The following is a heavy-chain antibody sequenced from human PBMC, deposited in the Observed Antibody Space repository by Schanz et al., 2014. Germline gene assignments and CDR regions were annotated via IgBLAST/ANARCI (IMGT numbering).Heavy chain of an antibody. J-gene: IGHJ5*02. CDR1: GFVFGDYY. CDR3: TRDVRLDRRGNWFDP. D-gene: IGHD1-1*01. Sequence: QVQVVQSGGGLVKPGGSLRLSCAASGFVFGDYYMTWIRQAPGKGLEWLSYISDSGTYTNYADSVKGRFTISRDNSKNTLYLQMNSLRAEDTAVYYCTRDVRLDRRGNWFDPWGQGTLVTVSS. CDR2: ISDSGTYT. V-gene: IGHV3-11*05.